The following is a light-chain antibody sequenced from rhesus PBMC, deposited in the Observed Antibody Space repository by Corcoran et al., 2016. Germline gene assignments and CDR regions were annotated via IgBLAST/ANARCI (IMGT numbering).Light chain of an antibody. Sequence: DIQMTQSPSSLSASVVDRVTITCRASQGISSYLNWYQQKAGKAPKLLIYSANRLESGAPTRISGSGSGTEFTLTISSLQPEDFATYYCQQYNDLSYNVGQVTKVGIK. CDR3: QQYNDLSYN. J-gene: IGKJ2*01. V-gene: IGKV1-32*01. CDR1: QGISSY. CDR2: SAN.